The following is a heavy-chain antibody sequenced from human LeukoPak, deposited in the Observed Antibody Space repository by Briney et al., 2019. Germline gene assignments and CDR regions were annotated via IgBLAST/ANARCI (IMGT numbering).Heavy chain of an antibody. D-gene: IGHD1-26*01. J-gene: IGHJ1*01. CDR1: GGTFSSYA. Sequence: ASVKVSCKASGGTFSSYAITWVRQAPGQGLEWMGGIIPIFGTAKYAQKFQGRVTITADESTSTAYMELSSLGSEDTAIYYCASPRGSGFYPTHLDFQHWGQGTLVTVSS. V-gene: IGHV1-69*13. CDR2: IIPIFGTA. CDR3: ASPRGSGFYPTHLDFQH.